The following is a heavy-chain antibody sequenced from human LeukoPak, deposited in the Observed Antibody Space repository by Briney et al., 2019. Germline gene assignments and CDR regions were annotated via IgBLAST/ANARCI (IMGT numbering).Heavy chain of an antibody. CDR1: GGTFSRYA. CDR3: ARGRSYYSPALELRKYYFDY. CDR2: IIPIFGTA. J-gene: IGHJ4*02. V-gene: IGHV1-69*13. D-gene: IGHD1-26*01. Sequence: SVKVSCKASGGTFSRYAISWVRQAPGQGLEWMGGIIPIFGTANYAQKFQGRVTITADESTSTAYMELSSLRSEDTAVYYCARGRSYYSPALELRKYYFDYWGQGTLVTVSS.